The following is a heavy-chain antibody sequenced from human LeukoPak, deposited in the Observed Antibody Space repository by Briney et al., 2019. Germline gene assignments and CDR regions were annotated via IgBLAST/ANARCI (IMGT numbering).Heavy chain of an antibody. Sequence: GESLKISCKAFGYVSTSYWIAWVRQIPGKGLEWMGIIYPGDSDTRYSPSFQGQVTISADKSISTAYLQWSSLKASDTAMYYCARSLTARPRNYYYYYYMDVWGKGTTVTVSS. CDR2: IYPGDSDT. D-gene: IGHD6-6*01. CDR1: GYVSTSYW. V-gene: IGHV5-51*01. J-gene: IGHJ6*03. CDR3: ARSLTARPRNYYYYYYMDV.